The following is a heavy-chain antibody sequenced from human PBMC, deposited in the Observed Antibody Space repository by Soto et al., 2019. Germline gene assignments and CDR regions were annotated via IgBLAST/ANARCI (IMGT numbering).Heavy chain of an antibody. Sequence: QVQLVQSGAEVKKPGSSVKVSCKASGGTFSSYAISWVRQAPGQGLEWMGGIIPIFGTANYAQKFQGRVTITADESTSTAYMELSSLRSEDTAVYYCAREPNYDNLTGRDAFDIWGQGTMVTVSS. J-gene: IGHJ3*02. CDR2: IIPIFGTA. D-gene: IGHD3-9*01. CDR3: AREPNYDNLTGRDAFDI. V-gene: IGHV1-69*01. CDR1: GGTFSSYA.